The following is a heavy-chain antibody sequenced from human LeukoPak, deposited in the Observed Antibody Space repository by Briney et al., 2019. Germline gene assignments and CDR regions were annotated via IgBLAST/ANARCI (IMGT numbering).Heavy chain of an antibody. J-gene: IGHJ4*02. D-gene: IGHD6-19*01. CDR2: IRYDGSSK. Sequence: PGGSLRLSCAASGSTFSNYAMHWVRQAPGKGLEWLAYIRYDGSSKYYADFVKGRFTISRDYSKNTLYLQVNSLRAEDTAVYYCAKGRTEGGTLALDYWGQGTLVTVSS. V-gene: IGHV3-30*02. CDR1: GSTFSNYA. CDR3: AKGRTEGGTLALDY.